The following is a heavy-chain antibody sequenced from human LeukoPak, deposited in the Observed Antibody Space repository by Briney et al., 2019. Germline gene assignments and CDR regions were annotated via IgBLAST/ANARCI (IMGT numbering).Heavy chain of an antibody. CDR3: ARAAGRLGELSLFSECDY. J-gene: IGHJ4*02. Sequence: ASVKVSCKASGYTFTSYGISWVRQAPGQGLEWMGWISAYNGNTNYAQKLQGRVTMTTDTSTSTAYMEPRSLRSDDTAVYYCARAAGRLGELSLFSECDYWGQGTLVTVSS. V-gene: IGHV1-18*01. D-gene: IGHD3-16*02. CDR1: GYTFTSYG. CDR2: ISAYNGNT.